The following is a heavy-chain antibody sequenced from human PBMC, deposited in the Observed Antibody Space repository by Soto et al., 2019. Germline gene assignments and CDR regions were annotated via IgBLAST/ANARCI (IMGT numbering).Heavy chain of an antibody. CDR2: ISYDGSNK. Sequence: PGGSLRLSCAASGFTFSSYGMHWVRQAPGKGLEWVAVISYDGSNKYYADSVKGRLTISRDNSKNTLYLQMNSLRAEDTAVYYCARVTHDGDYYYYGMDVWGQGTTVTVS. D-gene: IGHD4-17*01. CDR1: GFTFSSYG. CDR3: ARVTHDGDYYYYGMDV. J-gene: IGHJ6*02. V-gene: IGHV3-30*03.